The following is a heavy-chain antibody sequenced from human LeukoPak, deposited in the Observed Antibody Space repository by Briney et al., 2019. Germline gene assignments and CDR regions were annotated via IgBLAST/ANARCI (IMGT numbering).Heavy chain of an antibody. D-gene: IGHD5-12*01. Sequence: PGGSLRLSCAASGFTFSSYGMNWVRQAPGKGLEWVANIKEDGSAKYSVDSVKGRFTISRDNAKNTLYLQMNSLRAEDTAVYYCARDPPGYGAYDLGWGQGTLVTVSS. V-gene: IGHV3-7*04. CDR3: ARDPPGYGAYDLG. J-gene: IGHJ4*02. CDR1: GFTFSSYG. CDR2: IKEDGSAK.